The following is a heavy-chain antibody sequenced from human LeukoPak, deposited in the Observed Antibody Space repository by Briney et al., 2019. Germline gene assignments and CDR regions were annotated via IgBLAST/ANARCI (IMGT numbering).Heavy chain of an antibody. D-gene: IGHD2-2*01. CDR2: IYTSGST. V-gene: IGHV4-4*07. CDR3: ARDHCSSTSCQLHYYYYYMDV. J-gene: IGHJ6*03. Sequence: SETLSLTCTVSGGSISSYYWSWIRQPAGKGLEWIGRIYTSGSTNYNPSLKSRVTMSVDTSKNQFSLKLSSVTAADTAVYYCARDHCSSTSCQLHYYYYYMDVWGKGTTVTVSS. CDR1: GGSISSYY.